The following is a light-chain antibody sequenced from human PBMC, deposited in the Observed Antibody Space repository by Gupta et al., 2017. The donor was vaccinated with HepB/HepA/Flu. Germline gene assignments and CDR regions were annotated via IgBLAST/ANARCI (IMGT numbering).Light chain of an antibody. J-gene: IGKJ4*01. Sequence: DIVMTQSPDSLAMSLGERATINCKSSQSVLYSSNNKNFLAWYQQKPGQPPKLLISWASTRESGVPDRFSGSGSGTDFTLTISSRQAEDVAVYYCQQEYSPPLTFGGGTXVEIK. CDR1: QSVLYSSNNKNF. V-gene: IGKV4-1*01. CDR2: WAS. CDR3: QQEYSPPLT.